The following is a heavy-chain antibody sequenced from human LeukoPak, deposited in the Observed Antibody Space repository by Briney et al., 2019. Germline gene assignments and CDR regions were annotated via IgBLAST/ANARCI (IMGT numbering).Heavy chain of an antibody. CDR1: GFTFNSRG. CDR2: INSDGSST. J-gene: IGHJ4*02. V-gene: IGHV3-74*01. D-gene: IGHD4-17*01. Sequence: GGSLRLSCATSGFTFNSRGMHWVRQAPGKGLVWVSRINSDGSSTSYADSVKGRFTISRDNAKNTLYLQMNSLRAEDTAVYYCARVGGLGYGDYVFDYWGQGTLVTVSS. CDR3: ARVGGLGYGDYVFDY.